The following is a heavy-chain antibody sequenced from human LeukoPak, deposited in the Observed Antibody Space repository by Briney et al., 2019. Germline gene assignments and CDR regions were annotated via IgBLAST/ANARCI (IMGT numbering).Heavy chain of an antibody. D-gene: IGHD2-2*01. V-gene: IGHV3-23*01. CDR1: GFTFRNYG. Sequence: GGSLRLSCAASGFTFRNYGMSWVRQAPGKGLEWVSGISGSGGSTYSADSVKGRFIISRDNSKNMLYLQMNSLGAEDTAVYFCVRGDNRDQWGQGTLVTVSS. CDR2: ISGSGGST. CDR3: VRGDNRDQ. J-gene: IGHJ4*02.